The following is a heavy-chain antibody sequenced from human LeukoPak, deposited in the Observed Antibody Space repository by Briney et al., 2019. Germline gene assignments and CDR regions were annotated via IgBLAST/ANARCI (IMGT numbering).Heavy chain of an antibody. J-gene: IGHJ5*02. V-gene: IGHV4-30-2*01. Sequence: SETLSLTCAVSGGSISSGGYSWSWIQQPPGKGLEWIGYIYHSGSTYYNPSLKSRVTISVDRSKNQFSLKLSSVTAADTAVYYCARGAMRLWFGELLNWFDPWGQGTLVTVSS. D-gene: IGHD3-10*01. CDR1: GGSISSGGYS. CDR2: IYHSGST. CDR3: ARGAMRLWFGELLNWFDP.